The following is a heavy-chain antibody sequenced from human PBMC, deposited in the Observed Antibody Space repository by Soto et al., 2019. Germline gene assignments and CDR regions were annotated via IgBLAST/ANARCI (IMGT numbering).Heavy chain of an antibody. V-gene: IGHV1-69*08. D-gene: IGHD3-10*01. J-gene: IGHJ4*02. Sequence: QVQLVQSGAEVKRPGSSVKVSCKASGDTFNFYSINWVRQAPGLGLEWMGRVNPIVSTSNYAQKFQGRVTMTAAKSTSTAYMELSSLRSEDTAIYYCASSYGSGYRAFDYWGQGALVTVSS. CDR1: GDTFNFYS. CDR3: ASSYGSGYRAFDY. CDR2: VNPIVSTS.